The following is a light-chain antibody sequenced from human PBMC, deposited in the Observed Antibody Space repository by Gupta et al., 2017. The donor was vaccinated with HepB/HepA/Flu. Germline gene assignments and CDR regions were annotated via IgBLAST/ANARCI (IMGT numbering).Light chain of an antibody. V-gene: IGKV6-21*01. CDR3: RQRNSLPRT. Sequence: VVLTHPPAFQSVTPKEKVTIICRASRNIGSSLHCYHQKAEQTAKHLLKYASHAFQGVPSTLSGSGSWTDFTLTINSREAHDAVMYYCRQRNSLPRTFGQGTKVEIK. CDR2: YAS. J-gene: IGKJ1*01. CDR1: RNIGSS.